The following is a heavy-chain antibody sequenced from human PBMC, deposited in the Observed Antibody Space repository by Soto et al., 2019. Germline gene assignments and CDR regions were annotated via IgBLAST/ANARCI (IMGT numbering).Heavy chain of an antibody. V-gene: IGHV3-9*01. D-gene: IGHD6-19*01. J-gene: IGHJ4*02. CDR1: GFTFDDYA. CDR3: AKDRGLVLSFYFDY. Sequence: EVQLVESGGGLVQPGRSLRLSCAASGFTFDDYAMHWVRQAPGKGLEWVSGISWNSGSIGYADSVKGRFTISRDNAKNSLYLQMNSLRAEDPALYYCAKDRGLVLSFYFDYWGQGTLVTVSS. CDR2: ISWNSGSI.